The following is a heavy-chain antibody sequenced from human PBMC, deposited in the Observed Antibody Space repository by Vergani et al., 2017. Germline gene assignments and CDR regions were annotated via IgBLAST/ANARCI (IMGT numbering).Heavy chain of an antibody. D-gene: IGHD2-2*01. Sequence: QVQLQESGPGLVKPSETLSLTCAVSGFSIDNGYYWDWIRQHPGKGLEWIGYIYYSGSTYYNPSLKSRVTMSVDTSKNQFSLKLSSVTAADTAVYYCAREPIPAARAAFDIWGQGTMVTVSS. CDR3: AREPIPAARAAFDI. CDR1: GFSIDNGYY. V-gene: IGHV4-38-2*02. J-gene: IGHJ3*02. CDR2: IYYSGST.